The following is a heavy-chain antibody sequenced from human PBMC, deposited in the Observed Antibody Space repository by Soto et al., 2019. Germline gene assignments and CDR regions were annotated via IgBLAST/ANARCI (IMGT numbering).Heavy chain of an antibody. Sequence: GGSLRLSCAASGFTFSIYSMNWVRQAPGKGLEWVSSISSSSSYIYYADSVKGRFTISRDNAKNSLYLQMNSLRAEDTAVYYCARDRAGLAFDYWGQGTLVTVSS. V-gene: IGHV3-21*01. D-gene: IGHD6-19*01. CDR3: ARDRAGLAFDY. CDR2: ISSSSSYI. CDR1: GFTFSIYS. J-gene: IGHJ4*02.